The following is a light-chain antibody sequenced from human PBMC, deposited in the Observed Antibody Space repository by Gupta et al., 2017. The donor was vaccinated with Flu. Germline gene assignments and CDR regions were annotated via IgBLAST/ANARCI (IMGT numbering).Light chain of an antibody. Sequence: EVGFTQSPGTLSLSPGERATLYCRATQSISSLAWFQQKPGQPPRLLIYGASSRATGIPDRFSGSGSGTDFTLTISRLEPEDFAVYYCQQYGSSPYSFGQGTKLDIK. CDR2: GAS. J-gene: IGKJ2*03. CDR3: QQYGSSPYS. V-gene: IGKV3-20*01. CDR1: QSISS.